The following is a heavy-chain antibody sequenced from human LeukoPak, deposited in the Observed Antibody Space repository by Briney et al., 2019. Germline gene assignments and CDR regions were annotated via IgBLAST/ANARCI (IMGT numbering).Heavy chain of an antibody. V-gene: IGHV4-30-4*01. CDR2: IYYSGGT. CDR1: GGSISSGDYY. J-gene: IGHJ4*02. D-gene: IGHD6-13*01. Sequence: PSETLSLTCTVSGGSISSGDYYWSWIRQPPGKGLERIGYIYYSGGTYYNPSLKSRVTISVDTSKNQFSLKLSSVTAADTAVYYCARAMWVAAGQYYFDYWGQGTLVTVSS. CDR3: ARAMWVAAGQYYFDY.